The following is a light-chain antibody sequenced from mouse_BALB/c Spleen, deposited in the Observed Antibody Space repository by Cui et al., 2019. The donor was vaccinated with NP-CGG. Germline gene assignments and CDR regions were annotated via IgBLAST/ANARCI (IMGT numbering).Light chain of an antibody. J-gene: IGLJ1*01. V-gene: IGLV1*01. Sequence: QAVVTQESALTTSPGETVTLTCRSSTGAVTTSNYANWVQEKPDHLFTGLIGGTNNRAPGVPARFSGSLIGEKAALTITGAQTEDGAIYFCALWYSNHWVFGGGTKTDCP. CDR1: TGAVTTSNY. CDR3: ALWYSNHWV. CDR2: GTN.